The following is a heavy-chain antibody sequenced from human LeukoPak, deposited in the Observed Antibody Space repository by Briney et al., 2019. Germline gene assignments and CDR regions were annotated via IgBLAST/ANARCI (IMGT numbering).Heavy chain of an antibody. D-gene: IGHD2-8*02. CDR1: GFTFSTFA. J-gene: IGHJ6*02. V-gene: IGHV3-23*01. CDR3: TKSTDYWYYGMDV. Sequence: PGGSLRLSCVASGFTFSTFAMYWLRQAPGKGLEWVSAIGANVGSTSYADSVRGRFTISRDNSRNTLYLQMGSLRTDDTATHYCTKSTDYWYYGMDVWGQGTTVTVSS. CDR2: IGANVGST.